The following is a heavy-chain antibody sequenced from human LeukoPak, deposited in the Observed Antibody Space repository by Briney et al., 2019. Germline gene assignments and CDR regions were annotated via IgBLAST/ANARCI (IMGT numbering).Heavy chain of an antibody. D-gene: IGHD3-22*01. CDR3: ARGPYSYDSSGAFDI. CDR1: GASFSSYY. Sequence: ASETLSLTCTVSGASFSSYYWSWLRQPPGKGLEWIAYIFYNGNTKYNPSLKSRVTISVDTSKNQFSLKLSSVTAADTAVYFCARGPYSYDSSGAFDIWGQGTMVTVSS. V-gene: IGHV4-59*08. CDR2: IFYNGNT. J-gene: IGHJ3*02.